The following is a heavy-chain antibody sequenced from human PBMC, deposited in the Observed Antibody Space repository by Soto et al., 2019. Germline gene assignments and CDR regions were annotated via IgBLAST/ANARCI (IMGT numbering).Heavy chain of an antibody. CDR2: IIPNFDLA. CDR3: ANEPDCSGDSCYSLNYFDY. V-gene: IGHV1-69*02. J-gene: IGHJ4*02. D-gene: IGHD2-15*01. CDR1: GGSLSSYT. Sequence: QGQLVQSGAEVRKPGSSVQVSCKASGGSLSSYTLSWVRQAPGQGLEWMGRIIPNFDLANYAQKFQGRVTITADNSTNTAYMELSSLRSDDTAVYYCANEPDCSGDSCYSLNYFDYWGQGTLVTVSS.